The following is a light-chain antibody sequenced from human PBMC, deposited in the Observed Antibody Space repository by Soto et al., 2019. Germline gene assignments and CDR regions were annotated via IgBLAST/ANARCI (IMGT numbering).Light chain of an antibody. Sequence: DIQMTQSPPTLSASVGDRVTITCRASQSISSWLAWYQRKPGKAPKLLIYKASSLESGVPSRFSGSGSGTEFTLTISSLQPDDFATYYCQQYNSYSPITFGQGTRLEIK. CDR3: QQYNSYSPIT. CDR2: KAS. V-gene: IGKV1-5*03. J-gene: IGKJ5*01. CDR1: QSISSW.